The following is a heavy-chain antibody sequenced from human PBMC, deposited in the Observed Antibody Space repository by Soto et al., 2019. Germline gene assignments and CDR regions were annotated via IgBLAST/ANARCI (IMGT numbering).Heavy chain of an antibody. CDR1: GFTFSSYA. Sequence: QVQLVESGGGVVQPGRSLRLSCAASGFTFSSYAMHWVRQAPGKGLEWVAVISYDGSNKYYADSVKGRFTISRDNSKNTLYLQMNILRAEDTAVYDCAASSSVSYYYGMDVWGQGTTVTVSS. V-gene: IGHV3-30-3*01. J-gene: IGHJ6*02. CDR3: AASSSVSYYYGMDV. CDR2: ISYDGSNK. D-gene: IGHD6-6*01.